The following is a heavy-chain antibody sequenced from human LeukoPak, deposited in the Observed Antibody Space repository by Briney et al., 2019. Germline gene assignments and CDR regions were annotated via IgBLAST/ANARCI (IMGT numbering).Heavy chain of an antibody. CDR2: ISGYNGNT. D-gene: IGHD6-19*01. CDR1: GYNFTRFG. Sequence: ASVKVSCKTSGYNFTRFGVSWVRQAPGQGLEWMGWISGYNGNTNSAQNLQGRVTMTTDTSTSTAYMELRSLTSDDTAIYYCARNVRCYSVICPRDALAVAVPRSDSWGQGTLVTVSS. CDR3: ARNVRCYSVICPRDALAVAVPRSDS. V-gene: IGHV1-18*01. J-gene: IGHJ4*02.